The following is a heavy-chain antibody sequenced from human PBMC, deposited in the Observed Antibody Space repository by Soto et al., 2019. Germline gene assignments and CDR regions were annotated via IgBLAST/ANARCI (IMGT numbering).Heavy chain of an antibody. CDR2: IIPIFGTA. Sequence: QVQLVQSGAEVKKPGSSVQVSCKASGGTFSSYAISWVRQAPGQGLDWMGGIIPIFGTANYAQKFQGRVTITSDESTSTAYMERSSLRSEDTAVYYCAIDESRPYYDDGMDVWGQGTTVTVSS. CDR3: AIDESRPYYDDGMDV. V-gene: IGHV1-69*01. J-gene: IGHJ6*02. CDR1: GGTFSSYA.